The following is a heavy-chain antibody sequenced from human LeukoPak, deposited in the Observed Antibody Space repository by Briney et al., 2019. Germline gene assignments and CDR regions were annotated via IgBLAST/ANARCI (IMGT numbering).Heavy chain of an antibody. CDR2: INPGGRSI. J-gene: IGHJ4*02. D-gene: IGHD1-14*01. Sequence: PGMSLRLSCAASGFTFSSYWMHWVRQVPGKGLVWVARINPGGRSITYADAVKGRLTIYRDNAKNTLYRQMDGLRAEDTGVYYCARSNQADDYWGQGTLVTVSS. V-gene: IGHV3-74*01. CDR1: GFTFSSYW. CDR3: ARSNQADDY.